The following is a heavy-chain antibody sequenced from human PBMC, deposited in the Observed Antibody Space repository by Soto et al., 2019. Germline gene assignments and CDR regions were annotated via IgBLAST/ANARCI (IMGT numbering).Heavy chain of an antibody. D-gene: IGHD6-13*01. CDR3: ARGRVWYVSGYWLDP. J-gene: IGHJ5*02. Sequence: SETLSLTCAVYGGSFSGYYWSWIRQPPGKGLEWIGEINHSGSTNYNPSLKSRVTISVDTSKNQFSLKLSSVTAADTAVYYCARGRVWYVSGYWLDPWGQGTMVTV. CDR2: INHSGST. V-gene: IGHV4-34*01. CDR1: GGSFSGYY.